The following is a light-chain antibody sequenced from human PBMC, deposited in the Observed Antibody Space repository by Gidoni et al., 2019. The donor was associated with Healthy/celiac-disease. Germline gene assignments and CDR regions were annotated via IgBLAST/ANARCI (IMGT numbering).Light chain of an antibody. CDR3: QQYNSFSGT. CDR2: DAS. V-gene: IGKV1-5*01. J-gene: IGKJ1*01. CDR1: QSTSSW. Sequence: DIQMTQSPSTLSASAGDRVTITCRASQSTSSWLAWYQQKPGKAPKLLIYDASSLESGVPSRFSGSGSGTEFTLTISSLQPDDFATYYCQQYNSFSGTFGQGTKVKIK.